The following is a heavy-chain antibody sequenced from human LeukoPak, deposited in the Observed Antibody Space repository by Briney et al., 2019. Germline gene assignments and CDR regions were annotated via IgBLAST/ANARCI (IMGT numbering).Heavy chain of an antibody. CDR3: ARHRGYSYGLSGWFDP. CDR1: GYSFTSYW. J-gene: IGHJ5*02. CDR2: IYPGDSDT. Sequence: GESLKTSCKGSGYSFTSYWIGWVRQMPEKGLEWMGIIYPGDSDTRYSPSFQGQVTISADKSISTAYLQWSSLKASDTAMYYCARHRGYSYGLSGWFDPWGQGTLVTVSS. D-gene: IGHD5-18*01. V-gene: IGHV5-51*01.